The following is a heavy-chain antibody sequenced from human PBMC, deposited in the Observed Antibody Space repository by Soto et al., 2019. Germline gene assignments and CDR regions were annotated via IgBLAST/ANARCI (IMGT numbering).Heavy chain of an antibody. J-gene: IGHJ5*02. D-gene: IGHD3-3*02. CDR2: IFHSGST. CDR3: VRGGISGHWFDP. Sequence: QVQLQESGPGLVKPSQTLSLTCTVSGDSITSGGYYYSWIRQHPGQGLEWIGYIFHSGSTLSNPSLRGRVTLSADPSNNHLSLKLPSVTAADTAVYFCVRGGISGHWFDPWGQGTLVTVSA. V-gene: IGHV4-31*03. CDR1: GDSITSGGYY.